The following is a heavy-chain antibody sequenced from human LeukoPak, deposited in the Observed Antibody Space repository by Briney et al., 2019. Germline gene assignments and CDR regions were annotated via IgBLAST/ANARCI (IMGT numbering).Heavy chain of an antibody. CDR3: AKYGSGSYYRSLAFDI. D-gene: IGHD3-10*01. CDR2: ISWNSGSI. Sequence: SGGSLRLSCAASGFTFDDYAMHWVRQAPGKGLEWVSGISWNSGSIGYADSVKGRFTISRDNAKNSLYLQMNSLRAEDTALYYCAKYGSGSYYRSLAFDIWGQGTMVTVSS. J-gene: IGHJ3*02. V-gene: IGHV3-9*01. CDR1: GFTFDDYA.